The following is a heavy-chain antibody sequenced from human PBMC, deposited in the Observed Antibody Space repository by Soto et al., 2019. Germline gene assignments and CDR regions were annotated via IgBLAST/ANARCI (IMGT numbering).Heavy chain of an antibody. CDR2: IKQDGSEK. CDR1: GFTFSSHW. J-gene: IGHJ3*02. CDR3: ARGYGGPI. D-gene: IGHD1-1*01. Sequence: GGSLRLSCGASGFTFSSHWMSWVRQAPGKGPEWVANIKQDGSEKNYVDSVKGRFTIYRDNAQNSLFLQMNSLRAEDTAVYYCARGYGGPIWGQGTMVTVSS. V-gene: IGHV3-7*01.